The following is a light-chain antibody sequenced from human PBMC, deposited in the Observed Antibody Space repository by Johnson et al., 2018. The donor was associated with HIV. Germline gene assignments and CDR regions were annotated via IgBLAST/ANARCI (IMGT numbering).Light chain of an antibody. CDR2: DNN. CDR3: GTWDSSLSAYV. CDR1: SSNIGNNY. J-gene: IGLJ1*01. Sequence: PPSVSAAPGQKVTISCSGSSSNIGNNYVSWYQQLPGTAPKLLIYDNNKRPSGIPDRFSGSKSATSATLGITGLQTGDEADYYCGTWDSSLSAYVFGTGTKVTVL. V-gene: IGLV1-51*01.